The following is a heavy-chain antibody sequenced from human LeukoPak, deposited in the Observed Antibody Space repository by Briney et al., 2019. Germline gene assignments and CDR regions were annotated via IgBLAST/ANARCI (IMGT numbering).Heavy chain of an antibody. CDR1: GFTFSSYS. V-gene: IGHV3-48*04. J-gene: IGHJ5*02. CDR2: ISSSDSTI. Sequence: GGSLRLSCAASGFTFSSYSMNWVRQAPGKGLEWVSYISSSDSTIYYADSVKGRFTISRDNAKNSLYLQMNSLRAEDTAVYYCARPVRYGSGSYYTPTNWFDPWGQGTLVTVSS. CDR3: ARPVRYGSGSYYTPTNWFDP. D-gene: IGHD3-10*01.